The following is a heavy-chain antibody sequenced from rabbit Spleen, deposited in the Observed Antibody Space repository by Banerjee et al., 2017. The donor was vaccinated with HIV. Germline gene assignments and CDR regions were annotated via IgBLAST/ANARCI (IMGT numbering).Heavy chain of an antibody. CDR3: ARDGAGGSYFAL. CDR2: INIVTGKS. CDR1: GVSLNDKDV. J-gene: IGHJ3*01. V-gene: IGHV1S45*01. Sequence: QEQLVESGGGLVKPEGSLQLSCKASGVSLNDKDVMCWVRQAPGKGLEWIACINIVTGKSVYASWAKGRFTMSRTSSTTVTLQMTSLTAADTATYFCARDGAGGSYFALWGQGTLVTVS. D-gene: IGHD8-1*01.